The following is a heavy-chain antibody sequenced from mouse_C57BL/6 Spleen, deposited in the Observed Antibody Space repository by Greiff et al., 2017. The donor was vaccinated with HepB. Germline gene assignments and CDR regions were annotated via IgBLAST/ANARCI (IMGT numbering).Heavy chain of an antibody. J-gene: IGHJ1*03. V-gene: IGHV2-2*01. CDR1: GFSLTSYG. CDR3: ARIPSYGSSSYWYFDV. D-gene: IGHD1-1*01. CDR2: IWSGVST. Sequence: QVQLQQSGPGLVQPSQSLSITCTVSGFSLTSYGVHWVRQSPGKGLEWLGVIWSGVSTDYNAAFISRLSISKDNSKSQVFFKMNSLQADDTAIYYCARIPSYGSSSYWYFDVWGTGTTVTVSS.